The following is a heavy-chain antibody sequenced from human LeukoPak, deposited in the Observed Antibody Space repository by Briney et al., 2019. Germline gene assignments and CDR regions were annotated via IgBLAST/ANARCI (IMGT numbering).Heavy chain of an antibody. V-gene: IGHV3-48*02. D-gene: IGHD6-19*01. CDR3: ARTSGSGWYFDC. Sequence: PGGSLRLSCAASGFTFTNYNMNWVRQAPGKGLGWVSYITSGSGATYYADSVKGRFTISRDNAKNSLYLQMNSLRDEDTALYYCARTSGSGWYFDCWGQGPLIIVSS. CDR1: GFTFTNYN. CDR2: ITSGSGAT. J-gene: IGHJ4*02.